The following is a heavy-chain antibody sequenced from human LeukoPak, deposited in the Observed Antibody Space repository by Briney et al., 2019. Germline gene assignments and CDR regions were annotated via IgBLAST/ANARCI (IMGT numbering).Heavy chain of an antibody. CDR1: GFTFSSYA. CDR2: ISSSSSYI. V-gene: IGHV3-21*01. Sequence: GGSLRLSCAASGFTFSSYAMSWVRQAPGKGLEWVSSISSSSSYIYYADSVKGRFTISRDNAKNSLYLQMNSLRAEDTAVHYCARVAVAGPWDYWGQGTLVTVSS. CDR3: ARVAVAGPWDY. D-gene: IGHD6-19*01. J-gene: IGHJ4*02.